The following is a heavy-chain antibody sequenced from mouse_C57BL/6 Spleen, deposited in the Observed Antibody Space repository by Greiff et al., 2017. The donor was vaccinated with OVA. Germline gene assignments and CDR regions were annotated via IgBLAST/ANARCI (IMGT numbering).Heavy chain of an antibody. D-gene: IGHD1-1*01. CDR1: GYTFTDHT. J-gene: IGHJ1*03. V-gene: IGHV1-78*01. Sequence: VQLQQSDAELVKPGASVKISCKVSGYTFTDHTIPWMKQRPEQGLEWIGYIYPRDGSTKYNEKFKGKATLTADTSSSTAYMQLNSLTSEDSAVYFCARDYGSSYGYFDVWGTGTTVTVSS. CDR2: IYPRDGST. CDR3: ARDYGSSYGYFDV.